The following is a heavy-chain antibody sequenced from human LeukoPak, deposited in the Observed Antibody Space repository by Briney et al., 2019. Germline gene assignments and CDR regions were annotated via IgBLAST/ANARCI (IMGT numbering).Heavy chain of an antibody. D-gene: IGHD2-15*01. J-gene: IGHJ4*02. V-gene: IGHV3-21*01. CDR3: ARQPQVAHFDY. CDR1: GFTFTSYT. CDR2: ITNNGVHT. Sequence: GGSLRLSCAASGFTFTSYTMSWVRQAPGKGLEWVSSITNNGVHTYYTDSVKGRFTISRDNANNSLYLQMNGLSAEDTAIYYCARQPQVAHFDYWGQGTLVSVSS.